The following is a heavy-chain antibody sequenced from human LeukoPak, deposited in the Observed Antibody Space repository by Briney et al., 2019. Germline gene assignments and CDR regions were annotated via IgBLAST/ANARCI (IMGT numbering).Heavy chain of an antibody. J-gene: IGHJ4*02. D-gene: IGHD3-22*01. CDR2: IIPIFGTA. CDR1: GGTFSSYA. CDR3: AGSRTPSYYDSSGYLTTSY. V-gene: IGHV1-69*01. Sequence: GSSVKVSCKASGGTFSSYAISWVRQAPGQGLEWMGGIIPIFGTANYAQKFQGRATITADESTSTAYMELSSLRSEDTAVYYCAGSRTPSYYDSSGYLTTSYWGQGTLVTVSS.